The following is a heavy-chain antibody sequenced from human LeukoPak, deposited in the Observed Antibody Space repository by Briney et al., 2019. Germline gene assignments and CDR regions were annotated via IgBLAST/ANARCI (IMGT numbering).Heavy chain of an antibody. Sequence: GGSLRLSCAASGFTFSDYYMSWIRQAPGKGLEWVANIKQDGSEKYYVDSVKGRFTISRDNAKNSLYLQMNSLRAEDTAVYYCARGVSPYYFDYWGQGTLVTVSS. CDR1: GFTFSDYY. CDR3: ARGVSPYYFDY. CDR2: IKQDGSEK. J-gene: IGHJ4*02. V-gene: IGHV3-7*01.